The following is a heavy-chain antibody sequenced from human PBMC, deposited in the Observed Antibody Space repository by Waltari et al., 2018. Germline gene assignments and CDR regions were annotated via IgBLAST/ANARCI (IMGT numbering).Heavy chain of an antibody. Sequence: QLQLQESGPGLLKPSETLSLTCTVSGGSLSPNYNGGWIRQPPGKGLEWMGNMQYRGSTFYNPSLKSRVTISLDTSKNQFSLRLSSVGAADTAVYFCGRIAFGDDGGYFQHWARAPWSPSPQ. V-gene: IGHV4-39*01. CDR2: MQYRGST. D-gene: IGHD4-17*01. CDR1: GGSLSPNYN. CDR3: GRIAFGDDGGYFQH. J-gene: IGHJ1*01.